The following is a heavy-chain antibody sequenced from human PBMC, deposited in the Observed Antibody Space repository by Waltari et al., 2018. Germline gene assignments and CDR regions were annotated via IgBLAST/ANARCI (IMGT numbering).Heavy chain of an antibody. CDR3: ARGLRRPAQQPQVGY. J-gene: IGHJ4*02. Sequence: QVQLVQSGAEVKKPGASVKVSCKASGYTFTSYDINWVRQATGQGLEWRGWINPNSGNTGYAQKVQGRVTRTRNTAISTAYMELSSLRSEDTAVYYCARGLRRPAQQPQVGYWGQGTLVTVSS. V-gene: IGHV1-8*01. CDR2: INPNSGNT. D-gene: IGHD6-13*01. CDR1: GYTFTSYD.